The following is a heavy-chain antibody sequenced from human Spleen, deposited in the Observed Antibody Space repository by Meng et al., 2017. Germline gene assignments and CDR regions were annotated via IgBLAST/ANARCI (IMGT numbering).Heavy chain of an antibody. J-gene: IGHJ6*02. V-gene: IGHV1-2*06. CDR2: INPNSGGT. D-gene: IGHD2-2*01. Sequence: ASVKVSCKASGYSFTGDYMHWVRQAPGQGLEWMGRINPNSGGTNYAQKFQGRVTMTRDTSISTAYMDLSRLRSDDTAVYYCARGYCSSTSCYYGVGVRGQGTTVTVSS. CDR1: GYSFTGDY. CDR3: ARGYCSSTSCYYGVGV.